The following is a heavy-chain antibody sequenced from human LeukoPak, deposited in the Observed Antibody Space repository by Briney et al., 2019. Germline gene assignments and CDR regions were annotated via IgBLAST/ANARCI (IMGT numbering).Heavy chain of an antibody. V-gene: IGHV3-21*01. CDR3: ARVTHDAFDI. CDR2: ITSSSSYT. CDR1: GFTFSTYN. Sequence: GGSLRLSCAASGFTFSTYNMNWVRQAPGKGLEWVSSITSSSSYTFYADSVKGRFTISRDNAKNSLYLQMNSLRAEDTAVYYCARVTHDAFDIWGQGTMVTVSS. J-gene: IGHJ3*02.